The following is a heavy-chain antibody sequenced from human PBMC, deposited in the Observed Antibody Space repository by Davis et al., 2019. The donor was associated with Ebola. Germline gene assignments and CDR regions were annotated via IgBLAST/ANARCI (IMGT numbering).Heavy chain of an antibody. CDR2: VRNDGSNE. CDR1: GFTFSSYA. J-gene: IGHJ4*02. D-gene: IGHD6-13*01. Sequence: GESLKISCAASGFTFSSYAMTWVRQAPGKGLEWVAYVRNDGSNERYADSVKGRFTISRDNSKNTLYLQMNSLRTEDTAMYYCANPWQQLVPFGGQGTLVTVSS. CDR3: ANPWQQLVPF. V-gene: IGHV3-30*02.